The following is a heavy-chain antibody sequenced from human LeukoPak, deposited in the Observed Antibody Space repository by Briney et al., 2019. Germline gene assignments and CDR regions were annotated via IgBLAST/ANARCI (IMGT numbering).Heavy chain of an antibody. Sequence: GGSLRLSCAGSGFTFNNYAMSWVRQAPGKGLEWVSAISGGGGTTYYADSVKGRFTISRDNSKDTLYLQMSGLRAEDTAVYYCAKVHGEDYYDSSGYPDYWGQGTLVTVSS. V-gene: IGHV3-23*01. CDR1: GFTFNNYA. D-gene: IGHD3-22*01. CDR3: AKVHGEDYYDSSGYPDY. CDR2: ISGGGGTT. J-gene: IGHJ4*02.